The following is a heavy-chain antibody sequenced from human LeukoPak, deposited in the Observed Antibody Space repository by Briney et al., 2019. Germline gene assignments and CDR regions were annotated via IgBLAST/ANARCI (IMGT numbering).Heavy chain of an antibody. CDR2: ISTNSSTI. CDR3: AKDSITMVLDP. J-gene: IGHJ5*02. CDR1: GSTFSSYS. D-gene: IGHD3-10*01. Sequence: GGSLRLSCAASGSTFSSYSMNWVRQAPGKGLEWVSHISTNSSTIYYADSVKGRFTISRDNSKNTLYLQMNSLRAEDTAVYYCAKDSITMVLDPWGQGTLVTVSS. V-gene: IGHV3-48*01.